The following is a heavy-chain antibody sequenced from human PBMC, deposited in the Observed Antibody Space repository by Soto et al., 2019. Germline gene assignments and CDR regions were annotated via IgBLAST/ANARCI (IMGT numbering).Heavy chain of an antibody. J-gene: IGHJ6*02. V-gene: IGHV4-34*01. CDR2: INHSGST. CDR3: ARGSGLTGYYRNYYYGMDV. Sequence: PSETRSRTWAVYGGSFSCYYWSWIRQPPGKGLEWIGEINHSGSTNYNPSLKSRVTISVDTSKNQFSLKLSSVTAADTAVYYCARGSGLTGYYRNYYYGMDVWGQGTTVTVSS. CDR1: GGSFSCYY. D-gene: IGHD3-9*01.